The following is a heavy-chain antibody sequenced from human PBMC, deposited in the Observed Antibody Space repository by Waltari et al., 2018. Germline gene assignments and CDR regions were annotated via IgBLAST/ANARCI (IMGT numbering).Heavy chain of an antibody. J-gene: IGHJ3*02. Sequence: QVRLVESGGGVVQPGRSLRLSCAASGFTFDNYYMHWVRQAPGRGLEWVALISYDGSSKHYADSVKDRFTISRDNSKKILYLQMSSLRPEDTAVYYCANIHSGSFAFDIWGQGTMVTVSS. CDR3: ANIHSGSFAFDI. D-gene: IGHD3-10*01. CDR2: ISYDGSSK. V-gene: IGHV3-30*18. CDR1: GFTFDNYY.